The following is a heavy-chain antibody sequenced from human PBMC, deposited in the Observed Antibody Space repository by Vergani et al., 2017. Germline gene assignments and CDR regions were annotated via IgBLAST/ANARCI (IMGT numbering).Heavy chain of an antibody. J-gene: IGHJ6*03. CDR2: IDHTGRP. V-gene: IGHV4-34*01. CDR3: ARVNTETNGHLYYYYYMDV. Sequence: QVQLQQWGGGLLKPSETLSLICVVNGGSFTSYHWTWIRQSPGEGLEWVGDIDHTGRPDYNPFLKSRLTMSVDKSRNQFSLSLNSVTATDTAIYFCARVNTETNGHLYYYYYMDVWGQGTAVTVS. CDR1: GGSFTSYH. D-gene: IGHD4-11*01.